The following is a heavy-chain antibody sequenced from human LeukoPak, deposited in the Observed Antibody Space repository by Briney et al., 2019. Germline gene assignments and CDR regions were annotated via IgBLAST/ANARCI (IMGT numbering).Heavy chain of an antibody. CDR2: IYHSGST. CDR3: ARDSRYYYYYMDV. CDR1: GGSISSGGYY. V-gene: IGHV4-30-2*01. J-gene: IGHJ6*03. Sequence: SQTLSLTCTVSGGSISSGGYYWSWIRQPPGKGLEWIGYIYHSGSTYYNPSLKSRVTISVDRSKNQFSLKLSSVTAADTAVYYCARDSRYYYYYMDVWGKGTTVTVSS.